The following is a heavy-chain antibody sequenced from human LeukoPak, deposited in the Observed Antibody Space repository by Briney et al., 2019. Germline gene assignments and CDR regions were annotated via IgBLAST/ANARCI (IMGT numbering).Heavy chain of an antibody. CDR2: INPGGDNT. CDR3: ARDLRAFRDGYKNPNFYLDY. Sequence: ASVKVSCKASGYTFTNYYIHWVRQAPGQGLEWMGLINPGGDNTNYAQNFQGRVTMTTDTSTRTAYMELRSLRSDDTAVYFCARDLRAFRDGYKNPNFYLDYWGQGTLVTVSS. V-gene: IGHV1-46*01. J-gene: IGHJ4*02. D-gene: IGHD5-24*01. CDR1: GYTFTNYY.